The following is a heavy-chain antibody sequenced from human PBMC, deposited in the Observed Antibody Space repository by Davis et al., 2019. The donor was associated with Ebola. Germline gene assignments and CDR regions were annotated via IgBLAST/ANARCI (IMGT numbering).Heavy chain of an antibody. J-gene: IGHJ6*02. CDR1: GFTFSDHY. Sequence: GGSLRLSCAASGFTFSDHYMSWIRQAPGKGLEWVSKISSKSTRTEYADSVRGRFTISRDNSKNLLLLEMSSLGAEDTAVYYCAREGFYFYGMDVWGQGTTVTVSS. D-gene: IGHD2/OR15-2a*01. CDR2: ISSKSTRT. CDR3: AREGFYFYGMDV. V-gene: IGHV3-11*06.